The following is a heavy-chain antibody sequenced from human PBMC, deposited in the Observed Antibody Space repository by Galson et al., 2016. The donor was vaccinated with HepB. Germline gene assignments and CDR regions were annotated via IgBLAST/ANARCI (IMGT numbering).Heavy chain of an antibody. Sequence: PALVKPTQTLTLTCTFSGFSLTTSGMRVSWIRQPPGKALEWLARIDWDDDKVYSTSLKTRLTIFKDTSKDQVVLTMTNMDPVDTGTYYCARDVVGLTTDGWFDPWGQGTLVTVSS. J-gene: IGHJ5*02. CDR3: ARDVVGLTTDGWFDP. CDR2: IDWDDDK. CDR1: GFSLTTSGMR. V-gene: IGHV2-70*04. D-gene: IGHD1-26*01.